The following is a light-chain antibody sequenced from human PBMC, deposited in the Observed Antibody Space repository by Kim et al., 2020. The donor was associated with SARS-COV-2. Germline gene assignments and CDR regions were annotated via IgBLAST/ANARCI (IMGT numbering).Light chain of an antibody. J-gene: IGLJ2*01. CDR1: VLSIQY. CDR3: QSADRSDTWI. CDR2: KDT. Sequence: VSPGQTASITCSGDVLSIQYAYWYQQKPGQAPILVIYKDTERPSGIPERFSGSSSGTEVTLNISRVQAGDEADYYCQSADRSDTWIFGGGTQLTVL. V-gene: IGLV3-25*03.